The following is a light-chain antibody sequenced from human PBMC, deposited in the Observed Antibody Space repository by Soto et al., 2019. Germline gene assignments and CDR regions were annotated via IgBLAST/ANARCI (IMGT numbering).Light chain of an antibody. V-gene: IGKV1-5*03. Sequence: DIQMTQSPSIMSASVGDRVTMTYRASHNINRWLAWYQQKPGKARKLLIYQASTLTSGVPSRFSGSGAGTEYTLTIRSLQPDEFATYYCQHYNSYSEAFGQGTKVDIK. CDR1: HNINRW. CDR3: QHYNSYSEA. CDR2: QAS. J-gene: IGKJ1*01.